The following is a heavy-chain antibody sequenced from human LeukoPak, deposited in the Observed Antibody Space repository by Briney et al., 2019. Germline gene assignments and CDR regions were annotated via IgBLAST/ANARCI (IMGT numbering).Heavy chain of an antibody. Sequence: PGGSLRLSCAASGFTFSSYGMSWVRQAPGKGLEWVSAISGSGGSTYYADSVKGRFTISRDNSKNTLYLQMNSLRAEDTALYYCARDHYDSSGYYYFDYWGQGTLVTVSS. J-gene: IGHJ4*02. V-gene: IGHV3-23*01. CDR1: GFTFSSYG. CDR2: ISGSGGST. D-gene: IGHD3-22*01. CDR3: ARDHYDSSGYYYFDY.